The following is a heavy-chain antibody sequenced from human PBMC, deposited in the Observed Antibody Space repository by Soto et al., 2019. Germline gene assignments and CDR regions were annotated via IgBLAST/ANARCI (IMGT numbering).Heavy chain of an antibody. CDR1: GFTFSSYA. CDR3: AKVWLQRGGMDV. D-gene: IGHD6-19*01. Sequence: EVQLLESGGGLVQPGGSLRLSCAASGFTFSSYAMSWVRQAPGKGLEWVSAISGSGGSTYYADSVKGRFTISRDNSKNTLYLQKTSLRAEDTAVYYCAKVWLQRGGMDVWGQGTTVTVSS. J-gene: IGHJ6*02. V-gene: IGHV3-23*01. CDR2: ISGSGGST.